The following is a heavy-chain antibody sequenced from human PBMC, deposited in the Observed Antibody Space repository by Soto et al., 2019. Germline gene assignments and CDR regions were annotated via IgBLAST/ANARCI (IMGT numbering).Heavy chain of an antibody. CDR2: ISSSGSTI. CDR1: GFTFSSYE. V-gene: IGHV3-48*03. J-gene: IGHJ4*02. CDR3: ARSRTYHYDSSGYSDY. D-gene: IGHD3-22*01. Sequence: GGSLRLSCAASGFTFSSYEMNWVRQAPGKGLEWVSYISSSGSTIYYADSVKGRFTISRDNAKNSLYLQMNSLRAEDTAVYYCARSRTYHYDSSGYSDYWGQGTLVTVSS.